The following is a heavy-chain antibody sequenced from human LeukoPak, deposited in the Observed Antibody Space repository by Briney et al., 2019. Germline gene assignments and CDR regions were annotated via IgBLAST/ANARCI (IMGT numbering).Heavy chain of an antibody. CDR3: ARGRSYYGSGSYYNWFDP. J-gene: IGHJ5*02. CDR2: ISAYNGNT. D-gene: IGHD3-10*01. Sequence: GASVKVSCKASGYTFTSYGISWVRQAPGQGLEWMGWISAYNGNTNYAQKLQGRVTMTRDTSTSTAYMELRSLRSDDTAVYYCARGRSYYGSGSYYNWFDPWGQGTLVTVSS. V-gene: IGHV1-18*01. CDR1: GYTFTSYG.